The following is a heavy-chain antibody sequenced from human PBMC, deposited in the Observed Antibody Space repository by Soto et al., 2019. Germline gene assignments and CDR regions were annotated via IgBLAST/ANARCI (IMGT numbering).Heavy chain of an antibody. D-gene: IGHD3-16*02. CDR3: ARDKDLCMITFGGVIANHDAYDI. CDR2: IWYDGSNK. J-gene: IGHJ3*02. Sequence: PGVTLRLSCSASGFTFSSYGMHWDRQAPGKGLEWVAVIWYDGSNKYYADSVKGRFTISRDNSKNTLYLQMNSLRAEDTAVYYCARDKDLCMITFGGVIANHDAYDIWGQGTMVTVSS. V-gene: IGHV3-33*01. CDR1: GFTFSSYG.